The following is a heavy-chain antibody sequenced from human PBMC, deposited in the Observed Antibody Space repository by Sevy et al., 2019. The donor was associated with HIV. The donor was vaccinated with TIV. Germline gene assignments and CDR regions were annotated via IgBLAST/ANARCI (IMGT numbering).Heavy chain of an antibody. D-gene: IGHD3-3*01. V-gene: IGHV3-73*01. CDR3: TRQLRFLEWLLYLDV. J-gene: IGHJ6*02. CDR2: IRSKANSYAT. Sequence: GGSLRLSCAASGFTFSGSAMHWVRQASGKGLEWVGRIRSKANSYATAYAASVKGRFTIYRDDSKNTAYLQMNSLKTEDTAVYYCTRQLRFLEWLLYLDVWGQGTTVTVSS. CDR1: GFTFSGSA.